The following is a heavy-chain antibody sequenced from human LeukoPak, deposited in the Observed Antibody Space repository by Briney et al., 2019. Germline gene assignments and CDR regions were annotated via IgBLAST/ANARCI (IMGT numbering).Heavy chain of an antibody. J-gene: IGHJ4*02. CDR3: TRDHCRGDNCPSFDY. D-gene: IGHD2-15*01. CDR2: IGAYNGDT. CDR1: GYTFTSFG. V-gene: IGHV1-18*04. Sequence: GASVKVSCKPSGYTFTSFGISWVRQAPGQGLEWMGWIGAYNGDTNYAQKFQGRVTMTTDTSTSTAYMDLRSLRSDDTAVYCCTRDHCRGDNCPSFDYWGQGTLVTVSS.